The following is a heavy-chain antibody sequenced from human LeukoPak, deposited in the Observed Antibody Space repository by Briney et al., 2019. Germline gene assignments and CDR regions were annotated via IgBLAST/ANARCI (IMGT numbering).Heavy chain of an antibody. J-gene: IGHJ3*02. CDR1: GGSISSYY. CDR2: IYYSGST. CDR3: ARRSGVTTRSRAFDI. D-gene: IGHD4-17*01. Sequence: TSETLSLTCTVSGGSISSYYWSWIRQPPRKGLEWIGYIYYSGSTNYNPSLKSRVTISVDTSKNQFSLKLSSVTAADTAVYYCARRSGVTTRSRAFDIWGQGTMVTVSS. V-gene: IGHV4-59*08.